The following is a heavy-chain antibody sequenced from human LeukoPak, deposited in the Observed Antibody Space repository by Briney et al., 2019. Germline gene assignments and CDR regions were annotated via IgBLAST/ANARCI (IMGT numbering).Heavy chain of an antibody. CDR2: IYHSGST. CDR1: GGSISSGGYS. CDR3: ARGYYGSGSPKGGEYYYYHGMDV. D-gene: IGHD3-10*01. J-gene: IGHJ6*02. V-gene: IGHV4-30-2*01. Sequence: SETLSLTCVVSGGSISSGGYSWSWIRQPPGKGLEWIGYIYHSGSTYYNPSLKSRVTISVDRSKNQFSLKLSSVTAADTAVYYCARGYYGSGSPKGGEYYYYHGMDVWGQGTTVTVSS.